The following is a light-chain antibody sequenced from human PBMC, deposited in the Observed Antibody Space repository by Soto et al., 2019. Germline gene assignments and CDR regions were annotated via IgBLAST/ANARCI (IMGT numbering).Light chain of an antibody. J-gene: IGKJ5*01. CDR3: QQYNIWPPYT. CDR1: QSVSSN. CDR2: GAS. V-gene: IGKV3-15*01. Sequence: ERVMTQSPATLSVSPGERATLSCRASQSVSSNLAWYQQKPGQAPGLFIYGASIRAIGIPARFSGSGSGTEFTLTISGLQSEDFALYYCQQYNIWPPYTFGQGTRLEIK.